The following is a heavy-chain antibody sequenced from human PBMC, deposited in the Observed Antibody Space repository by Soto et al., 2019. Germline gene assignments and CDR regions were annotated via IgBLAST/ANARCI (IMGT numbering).Heavy chain of an antibody. Sequence: SETLSLTCAVYGGSFSGYYWSWIRQPPGKGLEWIGEINHSGSTNYNPSLKSRVTISVDTSKNQFSLKLSSVTAADTAVYYCARLDIAAASTDYWGQGTLVTVSS. J-gene: IGHJ4*02. CDR3: ARLDIAAASTDY. D-gene: IGHD6-13*01. CDR2: INHSGST. CDR1: GGSFSGYY. V-gene: IGHV4-34*01.